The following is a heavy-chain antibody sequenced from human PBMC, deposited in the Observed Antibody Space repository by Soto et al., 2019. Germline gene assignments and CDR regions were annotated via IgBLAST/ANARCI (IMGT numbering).Heavy chain of an antibody. CDR2: IYHSGST. Sequence: SETLSLTCAVSGGSISSGGYSWSWIRQPPGKGLEWIGYIYHSGSTYYNPSLKSRVTISVDRSKNQFSLKLSSVTAADTAVYYCARLYYYDSREFAFDIWGQGXMVTVSS. J-gene: IGHJ3*02. CDR1: GGSISSGGYS. CDR3: ARLYYYDSREFAFDI. V-gene: IGHV4-30-2*01. D-gene: IGHD3-22*01.